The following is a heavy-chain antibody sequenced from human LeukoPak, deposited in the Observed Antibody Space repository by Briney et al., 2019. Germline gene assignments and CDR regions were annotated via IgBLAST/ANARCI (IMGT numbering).Heavy chain of an antibody. J-gene: IGHJ4*02. CDR2: IYYSGTT. D-gene: IGHD2-15*01. V-gene: IGHV4-39*02. Sequence: PSETLSLTCTVSGDSIKSTSYHWGWIRQPPGKGLEWIGSIYYSGTTYYNPSLISRLTISVDTSRNQFSLRLSSVTAADTAVYHCAIEVAISVEYWGQGSLVTVSS. CDR3: AIEVAISVEY. CDR1: GDSIKSTSYH.